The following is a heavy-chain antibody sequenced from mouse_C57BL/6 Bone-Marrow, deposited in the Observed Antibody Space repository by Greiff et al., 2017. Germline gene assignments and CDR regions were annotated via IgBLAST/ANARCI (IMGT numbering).Heavy chain of an antibody. J-gene: IGHJ3*01. CDR1: GYTFTSYW. D-gene: IGHD2-4*01. Sequence: QVQLQQPGTELVKPGASVKLSCKASGYTFTSYWMHWVKQRPGQGLEWIGNINPSHGGTNYTETFKSQVTLTVDKSSSTAYMQLSSRTSEDSAVYYCARWDYEYDEAWFAYWGQGTLVTVSA. CDR2: INPSHGGT. V-gene: IGHV1-53*01. CDR3: ARWDYEYDEAWFAY.